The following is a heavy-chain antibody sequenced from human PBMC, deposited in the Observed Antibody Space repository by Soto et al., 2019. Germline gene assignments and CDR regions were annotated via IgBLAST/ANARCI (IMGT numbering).Heavy chain of an antibody. Sequence: GGSLRLSCAASGFTFSSYSMNWVRQTPGKGLEWISYISASSTNIHYADSVKGRFTISRDSAENSVYLQMNSLRDEDTAIYYCARDSYGDYALDSWGQGALVTVS. J-gene: IGHJ4*02. CDR1: GFTFSSYS. D-gene: IGHD4-17*01. CDR2: ISASSTNI. CDR3: ARDSYGDYALDS. V-gene: IGHV3-48*02.